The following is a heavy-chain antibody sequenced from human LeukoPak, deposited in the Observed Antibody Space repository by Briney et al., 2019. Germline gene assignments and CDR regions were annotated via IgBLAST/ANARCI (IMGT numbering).Heavy chain of an antibody. CDR3: TRPLDYDYYYYYYMDV. V-gene: IGHV3-73*01. CDR2: IRSKANSYAT. J-gene: IGHJ6*03. D-gene: IGHD3-16*01. CDR1: GFTFSGSA. Sequence: AGSLRLSCAASGFTFSGSATHWVRQASGKGLEWFGRIRSKANSYATVYAASVKGRFIITRDDSKNTAYLQMNSLKTEDTAVYYCTRPLDYDYYYYYYMDVWGKGTTVTVSS.